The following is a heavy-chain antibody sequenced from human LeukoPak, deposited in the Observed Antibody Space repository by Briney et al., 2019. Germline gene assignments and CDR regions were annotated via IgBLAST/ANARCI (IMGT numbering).Heavy chain of an antibody. Sequence: PGGSLRLSCAASGLTFSSYSMNWVRQAPGKGLEWVSYISTSGSVAYYADSVKGRFTISRDNAKNSLCLQMNSLRPEGTAVYFCVDSSRAYWGQGTLVPVSS. CDR1: GLTFSSYS. CDR2: ISTSGSVA. D-gene: IGHD6-13*01. V-gene: IGHV3-48*04. CDR3: VDSSRAY. J-gene: IGHJ4*02.